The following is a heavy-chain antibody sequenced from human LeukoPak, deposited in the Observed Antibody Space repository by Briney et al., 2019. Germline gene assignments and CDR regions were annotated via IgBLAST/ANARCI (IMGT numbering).Heavy chain of an antibody. CDR2: IYYSGST. V-gene: IGHV4-59*01. D-gene: IGHD6-13*01. CDR1: GGSISGFY. Sequence: SETLSLTCIVSGGSISGFYWSWIRQPPEKGLEWIGYIYYSGSTNYNPSLKSRVTISVDTSKNQFSLKLSSVTAADTAVYYCARWVSSSWSPYYYYGMDVWGQGTTVTVSS. J-gene: IGHJ6*02. CDR3: ARWVSSSWSPYYYYGMDV.